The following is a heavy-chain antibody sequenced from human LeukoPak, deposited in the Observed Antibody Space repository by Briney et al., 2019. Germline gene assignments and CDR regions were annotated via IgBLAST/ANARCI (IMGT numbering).Heavy chain of an antibody. D-gene: IGHD1-7*01. CDR3: ATTPGTTLFYFDY. V-gene: IGHV1-69*13. CDR2: IIPIFGTA. J-gene: IGHJ4*02. Sequence: SVKVSCKASGGTFSSYAISWVRQAPGQGLEWMGGIIPIFGTANYAQKFQGRVTITADESTSTAYMELSSLRSEDTAVYYCATTPGTTLFYFDYWGQGTLVTVSS. CDR1: GGTFSSYA.